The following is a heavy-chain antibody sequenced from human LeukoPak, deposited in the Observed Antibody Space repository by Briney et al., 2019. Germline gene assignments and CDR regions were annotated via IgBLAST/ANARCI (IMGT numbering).Heavy chain of an antibody. D-gene: IGHD3-10*01. CDR1: GGSISSGGYY. CDR3: ARPYGSGSSDP. CDR2: IYYSGST. Sequence: SETLSLTCTVSGGSISSGGYYWSWIRQHPGTGLEWIGYIYYSGSTYYNPSLKSRVTISVDTSKNQFSLKLSSVTAADTAVYYCARPYGSGSSDPWGQGTLVTVSS. V-gene: IGHV4-31*03. J-gene: IGHJ5*02.